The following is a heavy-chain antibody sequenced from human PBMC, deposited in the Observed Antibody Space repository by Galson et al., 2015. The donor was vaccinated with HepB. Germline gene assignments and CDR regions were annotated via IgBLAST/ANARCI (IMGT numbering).Heavy chain of an antibody. V-gene: IGHV1-69*04. CDR3: ARDLGAVLDDFWRGHYSWFDP. D-gene: IGHD3-3*01. Sequence: SVKVSCKASGGTFNNYSINWVRQAPGHGLEWMGRIIPALGITNYAQRSQGRVTITADKSTSTAYMELRSLRSDDTAVYYCARDLGAVLDDFWRGHYSWFDPWGQGTLVTVSS. CDR2: IIPALGIT. J-gene: IGHJ5*02. CDR1: GGTFNNYS.